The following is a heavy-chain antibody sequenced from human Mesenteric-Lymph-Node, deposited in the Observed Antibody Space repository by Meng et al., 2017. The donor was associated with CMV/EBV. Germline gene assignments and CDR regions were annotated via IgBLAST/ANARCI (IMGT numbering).Heavy chain of an antibody. V-gene: IGHV3-74*01. Sequence: GESLKISCAASGFTFSSYWMHWVRQAPGKGLVWVSGISWNSGTKGYADSVKGRFTISRDNAKNSLYLQLNSLRAEDTAIYYCARGIVVAHWGQGTLVTVSS. CDR1: GFTFSSYW. CDR3: ARGIVVAH. CDR2: ISWNSGTK. D-gene: IGHD2-2*01. J-gene: IGHJ4*02.